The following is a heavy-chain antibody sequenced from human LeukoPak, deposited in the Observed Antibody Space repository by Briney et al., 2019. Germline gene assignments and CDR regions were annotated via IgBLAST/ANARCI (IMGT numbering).Heavy chain of an antibody. CDR2: IYTSGST. Sequence: PSETLSLTCTVSGGSISSYYWSWIRQPAGKGLEWIGRIYTSGSTNYNPSLKSRVTMSVDTSKNQFSLKLSSVTAADTAVYYCAKDAPYYYGSGSYEGWFDPWGQGTLVTVSS. V-gene: IGHV4-4*07. D-gene: IGHD3-10*01. CDR1: GGSISSYY. J-gene: IGHJ5*02. CDR3: AKDAPYYYGSGSYEGWFDP.